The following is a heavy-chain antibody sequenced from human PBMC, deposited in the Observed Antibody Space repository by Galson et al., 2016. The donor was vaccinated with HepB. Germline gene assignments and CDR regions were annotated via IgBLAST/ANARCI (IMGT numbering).Heavy chain of an antibody. CDR2: ISSDGNNK. CDR3: ATPLGYCSGGTCYGGYFYGMDV. Sequence: SLRLSCAASGFTFSSFGMHWVRQAPGKGLEWVAVISSDGNNKYSADSVKGRFTISRDNSENTLYLQMSSLRAEDTAVYYCATPLGYCSGGTCYGGYFYGMDVWGQGTTVIVSS. D-gene: IGHD2-15*01. V-gene: IGHV3-30*03. J-gene: IGHJ6*02. CDR1: GFTFSSFG.